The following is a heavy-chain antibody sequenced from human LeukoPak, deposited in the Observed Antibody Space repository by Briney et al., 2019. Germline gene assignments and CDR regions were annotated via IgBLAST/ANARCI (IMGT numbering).Heavy chain of an antibody. J-gene: IGHJ4*02. D-gene: IGHD6-19*01. CDR1: GFTFSSYA. Sequence: GGSLRLSCVASGFTFSSYAMSWVRQAPGKGLEWVSAISGSGGTTYYAVSVKGRFTISRDSSRNTLYLQMNSLRAEDTAVYYCAKTSIAVAGPSDLDYWGQGTLVTVSS. V-gene: IGHV3-23*01. CDR2: ISGSGGTT. CDR3: AKTSIAVAGPSDLDY.